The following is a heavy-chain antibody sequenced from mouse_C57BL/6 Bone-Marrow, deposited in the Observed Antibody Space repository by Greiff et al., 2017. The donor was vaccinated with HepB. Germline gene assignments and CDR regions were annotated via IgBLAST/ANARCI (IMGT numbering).Heavy chain of an antibody. J-gene: IGHJ3*01. CDR3: ARREDSSGYDWFAY. CDR2: IDPNSGGT. Sequence: QVQLQQPGAELVKPGASVKLSCKASGYTFTSYWMHWVKQRPGRGLEWIGRIDPNSGGTKYNEKFKSKATLTVDKPSSTAYMQLSSLTSEDSAVYYCARREDSSGYDWFAYWGQGTLVTVSA. CDR1: GYTFTSYW. V-gene: IGHV1-72*01. D-gene: IGHD3-2*02.